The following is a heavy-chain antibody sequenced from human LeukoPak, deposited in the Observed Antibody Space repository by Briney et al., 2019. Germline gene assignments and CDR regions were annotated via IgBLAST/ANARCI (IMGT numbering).Heavy chain of an antibody. D-gene: IGHD4-17*01. V-gene: IGHV3-30*04. CDR1: GFTFSSYA. CDR3: ARDLVDVYGVLDY. CDR2: ISYDGSNK. Sequence: GGSLRLSCAASGFTFSSYAMHWVRQAPGKGLEWVAVISYDGSNKYYADSVKGRFTISKDNSKNTLYLQMNSLRAEDTAVYYCARDLVDVYGVLDYWGQGTLVTVSP. J-gene: IGHJ4*02.